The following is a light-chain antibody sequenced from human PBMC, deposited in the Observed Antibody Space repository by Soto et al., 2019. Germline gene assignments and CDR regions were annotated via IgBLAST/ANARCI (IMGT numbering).Light chain of an antibody. CDR2: AAS. CDR1: QAISSY. CDR3: QQVNSHTRT. J-gene: IGKJ4*01. Sequence: DIQLTQSPSFLSVSVGDRVTITCRARQAISSYLAWYQQKPGKAPKLLIYAASTLQSGVPSRFSGSGSGTEFSLTISSLQPEHFATYYCQQVNSHTRTFGGFTKVEIK. V-gene: IGKV1-9*01.